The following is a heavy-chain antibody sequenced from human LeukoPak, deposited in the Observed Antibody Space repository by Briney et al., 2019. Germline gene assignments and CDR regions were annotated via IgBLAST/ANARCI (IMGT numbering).Heavy chain of an antibody. D-gene: IGHD2-2*02. CDR2: IKQDGSEK. V-gene: IGHV3-7*01. J-gene: IGHJ5*02. CDR1: GFTFSSYW. CDR3: ARDLFVTCSSTSCYTGWFDP. Sequence: PGGSLRLSCAASGFTFSSYWMSWVRQAPGKGLEWVANIKQDGSEKYYVDSVKGRFTISRDNAKNSLYLQMNSLRAEDTAVYYCARDLFVTCSSTSCYTGWFDPWGQGTLVTVSS.